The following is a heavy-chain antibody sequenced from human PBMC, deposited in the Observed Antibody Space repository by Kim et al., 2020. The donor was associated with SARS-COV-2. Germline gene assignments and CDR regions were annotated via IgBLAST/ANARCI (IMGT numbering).Heavy chain of an antibody. J-gene: IGHJ4*02. CDR1: GGSFSGYY. D-gene: IGHD3-9*01. CDR2: INHSGST. Sequence: SETLSLTCAVYGGSFSGYYWSWIRQPPGKGLEWIGEINHSGSTNYNPSLKSRVTISVDTSKNQFSLKLSSVTAADTAVYYCARGTPYYDILTGYSDRGEPFDYWGQGTLVTVSS. CDR3: ARGTPYYDILTGYSDRGEPFDY. V-gene: IGHV4-34*01.